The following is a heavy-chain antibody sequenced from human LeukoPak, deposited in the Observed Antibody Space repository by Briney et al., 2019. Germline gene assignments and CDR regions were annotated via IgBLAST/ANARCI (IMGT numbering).Heavy chain of an antibody. CDR1: GFTFDDYA. V-gene: IGHV3-43*02. CDR3: AKLKSGSYSHDAFDI. CDR2: ISGDGGST. J-gene: IGHJ3*02. D-gene: IGHD1-26*01. Sequence: PGGSLRLSCAASGFTFDDYAMHWVRQAPGKGLEWVSLISGDGGSTYYADSVKGRFTISRDNIKNSLYLQMNSLRTEDTALYYCAKLKSGSYSHDAFDIWGQGTMVTVSS.